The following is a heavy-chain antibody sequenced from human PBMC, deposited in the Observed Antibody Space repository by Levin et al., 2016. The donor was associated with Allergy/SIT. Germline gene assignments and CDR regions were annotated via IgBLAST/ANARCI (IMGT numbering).Heavy chain of an antibody. Sequence: GESLKISCAASGFTFSSYSMNWVRQAPGKGLEWVANIKQDGGEKYYVDSVKGRFTISRDNAKNSLNLQMNSLRAEDTAVYYCARGAPIHGAIFDSWGQGTLVTVSS. CDR3: ARGAPIHGAIFDS. CDR2: IKQDGGEK. D-gene: IGHD3-16*01. V-gene: IGHV3-7*01. CDR1: GFTFSSYS. J-gene: IGHJ5*01.